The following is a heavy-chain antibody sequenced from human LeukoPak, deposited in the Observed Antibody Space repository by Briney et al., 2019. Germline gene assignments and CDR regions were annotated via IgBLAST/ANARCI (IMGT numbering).Heavy chain of an antibody. CDR2: IGAYNGNT. J-gene: IGHJ6*03. V-gene: IGHV1-18*01. CDR1: GYTFTSYG. D-gene: IGHD6-19*01. CDR3: AREGPGIAVAGTGYYYYMDV. Sequence: ASVKVSCKASGYTFTSYGISWVRQAPGQGLEWMGWIGAYNGNTNYAQKLQGRVTMTTDTSTSTAYMELRSLRSDDTAVYYCAREGPGIAVAGTGYYYYMDVWGKGTTVTVSS.